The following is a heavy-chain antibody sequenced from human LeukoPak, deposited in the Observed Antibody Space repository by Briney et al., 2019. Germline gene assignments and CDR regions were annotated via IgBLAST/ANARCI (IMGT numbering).Heavy chain of an antibody. CDR1: GGSISSYY. CDR2: IYYSGST. CDR3: ARSPNYYHGMDV. Sequence: SETLSLTCNVSGGSISSYYWSWIRQPPGKGPEWIGYIYYSGSTKYNPSLKSRVTISVDTSKDQFSLKLTSVTAADTAVYYCARSPNYYHGMDVWGQGTTVTVSS. J-gene: IGHJ6*02. V-gene: IGHV4-59*01.